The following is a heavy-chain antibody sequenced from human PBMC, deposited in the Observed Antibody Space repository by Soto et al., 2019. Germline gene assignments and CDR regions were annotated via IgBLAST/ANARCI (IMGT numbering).Heavy chain of an antibody. D-gene: IGHD3-9*01. CDR1: GASFSGYY. Sequence: PFETLSLTCAVYGASFSGYYWSWIRQPPGKGLEWIGEINHSGSANYNPSLKSRVTISVDTSKKQFSLKLSSVTAADTAVYYCARELTPYYDILTGYYNNWFDPWGQGTPVTVSS. V-gene: IGHV4-34*01. CDR3: ARELTPYYDILTGYYNNWFDP. CDR2: INHSGSA. J-gene: IGHJ5*02.